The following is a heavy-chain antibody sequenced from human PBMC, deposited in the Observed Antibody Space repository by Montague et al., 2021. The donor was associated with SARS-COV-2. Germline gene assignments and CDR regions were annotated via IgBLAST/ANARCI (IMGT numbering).Heavy chain of an antibody. CDR3: ARQGDQLLLEYWFDP. V-gene: IGHV4-39*01. CDR1: GGSISSSSYY. J-gene: IGHJ5*02. D-gene: IGHD2-2*01. CDR2: IYYSGST. Sequence: SETLSLTCTVSGGSISSSSYYWGWIRQPPGKGLEWIGSIYYSGSTYYXXXLKSRVTISVDTSKNQFSLKLSSVTAADTAVYYCARQGDQLLLEYWFDPWGQGILVTVSS.